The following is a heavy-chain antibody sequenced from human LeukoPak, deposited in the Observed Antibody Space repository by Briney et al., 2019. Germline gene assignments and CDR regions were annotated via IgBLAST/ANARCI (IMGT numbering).Heavy chain of an antibody. D-gene: IGHD6-19*01. Sequence: SVKVSCKASGGTFSSYAISWVRQAPGQGLEWMGGIIPIFGTANYAQKFQGRVTITADESTSTAYMELSSLRSEDTAVYYCARHRNIAVAGTEYFQHWGQGTLVTVSS. CDR2: IIPIFGTA. V-gene: IGHV1-69*13. CDR3: ARHRNIAVAGTEYFQH. CDR1: GGTFSSYA. J-gene: IGHJ1*01.